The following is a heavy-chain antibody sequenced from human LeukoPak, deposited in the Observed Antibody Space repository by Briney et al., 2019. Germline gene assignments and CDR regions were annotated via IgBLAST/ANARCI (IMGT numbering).Heavy chain of an antibody. V-gene: IGHV3-21*01. CDR1: GFTFSSYS. D-gene: IGHD3-3*01. CDR3: ARAEEIFEIYFDY. J-gene: IGHJ4*02. Sequence: GGSLRLSCAASGFTFSSYSMNWVRQAPGKGLEWVSSISSSSSYIYYADSVKGRFTISRDNAKNSLYLQMNSLRAEDTAVYYYARAEEIFEIYFDYWGQGTLVTVSS. CDR2: ISSSSSYI.